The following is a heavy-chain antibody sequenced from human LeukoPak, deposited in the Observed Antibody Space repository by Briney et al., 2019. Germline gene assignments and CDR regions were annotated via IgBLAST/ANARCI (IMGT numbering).Heavy chain of an antibody. CDR2: ISGSGDST. J-gene: IGHJ4*02. Sequence: GGSLRLSCAASGFTFSSIGRSWVRQAPGKGLEWVSSISGSGDSTYYADSVKGRFTISRDNSKNTLYLQMNSLRAEDTAVYYCAKRGASWSFDSWGQGTLVTVSS. CDR3: AKRGASWSFDS. V-gene: IGHV3-23*01. CDR1: GFTFSSIG. D-gene: IGHD6-13*01.